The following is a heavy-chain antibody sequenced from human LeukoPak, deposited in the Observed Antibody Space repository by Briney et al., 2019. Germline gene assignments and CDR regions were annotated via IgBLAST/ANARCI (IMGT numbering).Heavy chain of an antibody. J-gene: IGHJ4*02. CDR1: GYTFSSYG. V-gene: IGHV1-18*01. CDR2: ISAYNGNT. CDR3: ARDHRYYDSSGYYYALGPRWIPKFDY. Sequence: ASVKVSCEASGYTFSSYGSSWVRQAPGQGLERMGWISAYNGNTNYAQKLQGRATKTTHTSTSTAYMERRSLRSDDTAVYYCARDHRYYDSSGYYYALGPRWIPKFDYWGQGTLVTVS. D-gene: IGHD3-22*01.